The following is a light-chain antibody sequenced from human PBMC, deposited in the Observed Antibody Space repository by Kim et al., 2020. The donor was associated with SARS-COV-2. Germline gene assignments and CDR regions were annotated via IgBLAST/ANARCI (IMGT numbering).Light chain of an antibody. J-gene: IGLJ3*02. V-gene: IGLV2-14*01. Sequence: QSALTQPASVSGSPGQSITISCTGTSSDVGGYNYVSWDQQHPGKAPKLMIYDVSKRPSGVSNRFSGSKSGNTASLTISGLQAEDEADYYCSSYTSSSTSWVFGGGTKL. CDR1: SSDVGGYNY. CDR3: SSYTSSSTSWV. CDR2: DVS.